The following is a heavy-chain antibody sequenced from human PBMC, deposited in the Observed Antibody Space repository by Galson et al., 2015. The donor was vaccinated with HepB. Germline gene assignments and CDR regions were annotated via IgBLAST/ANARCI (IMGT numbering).Heavy chain of an antibody. CDR3: ARDHGAVASYNWFDP. Sequence: SVKVSCKASGYTFTSYGISWVRQAPGQGLEWMGWISAYNGNTNYAQKLQGRVTMTTDTSTSTAYMELRSLRSDDTAVYYCARDHGAVASYNWFDPWGQGTLVTVSS. CDR1: GYTFTSYG. CDR2: ISAYNGNT. V-gene: IGHV1-18*04. J-gene: IGHJ5*02. D-gene: IGHD6-19*01.